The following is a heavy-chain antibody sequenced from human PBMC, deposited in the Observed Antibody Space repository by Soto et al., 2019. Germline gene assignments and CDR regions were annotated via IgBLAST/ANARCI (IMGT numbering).Heavy chain of an antibody. Sequence: SETLSVTCAVSGGSISSGGYYWSWIRQHPGKGLEWIGYIYYSGSTYYNPSLKSRVTISVDTSKNQFSLKLSSVTAADTAVYYCARLLRLGELSSYFDYWGQGTLVTVSS. J-gene: IGHJ4*02. D-gene: IGHD3-16*02. V-gene: IGHV4-31*11. CDR3: ARLLRLGELSSYFDY. CDR2: IYYSGST. CDR1: GGSISSGGYY.